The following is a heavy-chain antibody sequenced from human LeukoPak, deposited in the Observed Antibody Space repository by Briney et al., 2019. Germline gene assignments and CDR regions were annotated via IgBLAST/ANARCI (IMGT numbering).Heavy chain of an antibody. V-gene: IGHV4-30-4*01. J-gene: IGHJ4*02. CDR2: IYYSGST. CDR3: AKDINRSGWYSMDY. Sequence: SQTLSLTCTVSGGSISSGDYYWRWIRQPPGKGLEWIGYIYYSGSTYYNPSLKSRVTISVDTSKNQFSLKLSSVTAADTAVYYCAKDINRSGWYSMDYWGQGTLVTVSS. CDR1: GGSISSGDYY. D-gene: IGHD6-19*01.